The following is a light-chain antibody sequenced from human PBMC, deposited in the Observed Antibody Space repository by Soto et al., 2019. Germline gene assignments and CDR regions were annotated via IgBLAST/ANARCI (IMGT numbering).Light chain of an antibody. V-gene: IGLV2-14*01. Sequence: QSVLTQPASVSGAPGQSVTISCTGSSCDIGTDNYVYWFQHHPGKAPKLIIFEVSNRPSGVSDRFSGFKSANSAYLTISGVQHEDEDDYHCSSYTTINSVVFGGGTKVTVL. CDR1: SCDIGTDNY. CDR3: SSYTTINSVV. J-gene: IGLJ2*01. CDR2: EVS.